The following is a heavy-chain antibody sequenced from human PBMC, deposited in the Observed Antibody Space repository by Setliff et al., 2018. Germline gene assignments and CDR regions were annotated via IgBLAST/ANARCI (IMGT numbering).Heavy chain of an antibody. CDR3: ARVPGGRFDY. Sequence: SETLSLTCTVSGGSISSSIYYWGWIRQPPGKGLEWIGSFYYSGSTYYNPSLKSRVTISVDTSKNQFSLKLSSVTAADTAVYYCARVPGGRFDYWGQGTLVTVSS. CDR2: FYYSGST. V-gene: IGHV4-39*01. CDR1: GGSISSSIYY. J-gene: IGHJ4*02. D-gene: IGHD1-26*01.